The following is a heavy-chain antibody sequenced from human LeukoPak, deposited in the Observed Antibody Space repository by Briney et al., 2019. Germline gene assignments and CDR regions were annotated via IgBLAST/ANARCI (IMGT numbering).Heavy chain of an antibody. J-gene: IGHJ3*02. CDR1: GYSFTSYW. Sequence: GESLKISCKGSGYSFTSYWIGWVRQMPGKGLEWMGIIYPGDSDTRYSPSFQGQVTISADKSISTAYLQWSSLKASDTAMYYCARSLYYDYVWGSYRYIGAFDIWGQGTMVTVFS. CDR3: ARSLYYDYVWGSYRYIGAFDI. CDR2: IYPGDSDT. V-gene: IGHV5-51*01. D-gene: IGHD3-16*02.